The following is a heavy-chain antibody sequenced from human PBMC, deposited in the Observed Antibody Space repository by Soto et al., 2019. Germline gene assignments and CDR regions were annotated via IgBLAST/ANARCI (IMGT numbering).Heavy chain of an antibody. Sequence: LSLTCTVSGGSISSYYWSWIRQPPGKGLEWVGYIYYSGSTNYNPSLKSRVTISVDTSKNQFSLKLSSVTAADTAVYYCARARITAMLDYWGQGTLVTVSS. V-gene: IGHV4-59*01. CDR1: GGSISSYY. CDR3: ARARITAMLDY. J-gene: IGHJ4*02. D-gene: IGHD5-18*01. CDR2: IYYSGST.